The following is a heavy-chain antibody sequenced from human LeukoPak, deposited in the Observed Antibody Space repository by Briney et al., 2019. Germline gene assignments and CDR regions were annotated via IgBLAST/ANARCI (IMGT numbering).Heavy chain of an antibody. CDR1: GGTFSSYA. Sequence: SVKVSCKASGGTFSSYAISWVRQAPGQGLEWMGGIIPIFGTANYAQKFQGRVTITADESTSTAYMELSSLRDEDTAVYYCASGPYGGNPFDFWGQGTLVTVSS. V-gene: IGHV1-69*13. CDR3: ASGPYGGNPFDF. J-gene: IGHJ4*02. D-gene: IGHD4-23*01. CDR2: IIPIFGTA.